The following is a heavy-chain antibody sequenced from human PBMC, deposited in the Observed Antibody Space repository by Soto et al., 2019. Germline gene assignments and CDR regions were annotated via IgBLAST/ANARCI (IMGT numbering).Heavy chain of an antibody. CDR1: GFSLGPYW. Sequence: EVQLVESGGGLVQPGGSLSLSCAASGFSLGPYWMHWVRQVPGKGLVWVARINGDGSTTNYEDSVKGRFTISRDNAKNTLYLQFNSLRAEDTAVYHCASAQSPGEYWGQGTLVTVSS. CDR3: ASAQSPGEY. J-gene: IGHJ4*02. V-gene: IGHV3-74*01. CDR2: INGDGSTT.